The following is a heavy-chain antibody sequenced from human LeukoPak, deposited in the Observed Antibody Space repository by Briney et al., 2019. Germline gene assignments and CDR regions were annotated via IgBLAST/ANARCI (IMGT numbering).Heavy chain of an antibody. V-gene: IGHV1-24*01. Sequence: ASVKVSCKVSGYTLTGLSMHWVRQAPGKGLEWMGGFDPEDGETIYAQKFQGRVTMTEDTSTDTAYMELSSLRSEDTAVYYCATTAVAGLYYYYGMDVWGQGTTVTVSS. CDR2: FDPEDGET. CDR1: GYTLTGLS. D-gene: IGHD6-19*01. CDR3: ATTAVAGLYYYYGMDV. J-gene: IGHJ6*02.